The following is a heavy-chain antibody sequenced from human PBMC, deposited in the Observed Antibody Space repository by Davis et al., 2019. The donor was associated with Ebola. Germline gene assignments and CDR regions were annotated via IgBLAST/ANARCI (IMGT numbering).Heavy chain of an antibody. CDR1: GFTFSSYG. J-gene: IGHJ4*02. V-gene: IGHV3-33*01. CDR2: IWYDGSNK. CDR3: ARDGYCSSTSCYTIPGGY. D-gene: IGHD2-2*02. Sequence: GESLKISCAASGFTFSSYGMHWVRQAPGKGLEWVAVIWYDGSNKYYADSVKGRFTISRDNSKNTLYLQMNSLRAEDTAVYYCARDGYCSSTSCYTIPGGYWGQGTLVTVSS.